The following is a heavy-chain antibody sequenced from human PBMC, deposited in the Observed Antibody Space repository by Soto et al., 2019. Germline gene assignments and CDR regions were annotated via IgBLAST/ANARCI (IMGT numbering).Heavy chain of an antibody. J-gene: IGHJ4*02. CDR1: GFTFSSYG. V-gene: IGHV3-30*18. CDR3: AKAGYQLLFFIDY. Sequence: PGGSLRLSCAASGFTFSSYGMHWVRQAPGKGLEWVAVISYDGSNKYYADSVKGRFTISRDNSKNTLYLQMNSLRAEDTAVYYCAKAGYQLLFFIDYWGQGTLVTVS. D-gene: IGHD2-2*01. CDR2: ISYDGSNK.